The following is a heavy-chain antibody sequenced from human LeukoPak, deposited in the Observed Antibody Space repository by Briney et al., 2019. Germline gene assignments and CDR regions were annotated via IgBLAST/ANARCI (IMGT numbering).Heavy chain of an antibody. Sequence: GASVKVSCKASGGTFSSYAISWVRQAPGQWLEWMGRINPNSGGTNYAQKFQGRVTMTRDTSISTAYMELSRLRSDDTAVYYCAREGGWDHFDYWGQGTLVTVSS. CDR1: GGTFSSYA. V-gene: IGHV1-2*06. D-gene: IGHD6-19*01. CDR2: INPNSGGT. J-gene: IGHJ4*02. CDR3: AREGGWDHFDY.